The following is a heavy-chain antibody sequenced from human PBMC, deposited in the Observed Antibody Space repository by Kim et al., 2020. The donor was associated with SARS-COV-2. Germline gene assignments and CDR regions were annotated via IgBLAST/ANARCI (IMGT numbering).Heavy chain of an antibody. D-gene: IGHD4-17*01. CDR2: ISSSGSTI. J-gene: IGHJ6*02. CDR3: ARSGSRDYVYYYYGMDV. Sequence: GGSLRLSCAASGFTFSDYYMSWIRQAPGKGLEWVSYISSSGSTIYYADSVKGRFTISRDNAKNSLYLQMNSLRAEDTAVYYCARSGSRDYVYYYYGMDVWGQGTTVTVSS. V-gene: IGHV3-11*01. CDR1: GFTFSDYY.